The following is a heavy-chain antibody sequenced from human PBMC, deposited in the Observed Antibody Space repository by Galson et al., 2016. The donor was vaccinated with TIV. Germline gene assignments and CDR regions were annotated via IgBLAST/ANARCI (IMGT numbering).Heavy chain of an antibody. CDR1: GFTVSDNF. J-gene: IGHJ6*02. D-gene: IGHD2-21*02. V-gene: IGHV3-66*01. CDR2: ISAGGTT. Sequence: LRLSCAASGFTVSDNFMTWVRQAPGRGLEWVSLISAGGTTSYADSVQGRFTVSRDGSENTLYLQMSSLRPEDTAVYYCARERRYCGNNCYLYYYYGMDVWGQGTTVTVS. CDR3: ARERRYCGNNCYLYYYYGMDV.